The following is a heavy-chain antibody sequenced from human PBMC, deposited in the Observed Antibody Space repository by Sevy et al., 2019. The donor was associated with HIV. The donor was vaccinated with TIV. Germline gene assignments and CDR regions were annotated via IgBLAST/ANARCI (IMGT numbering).Heavy chain of an antibody. CDR2: IRYDGSNK. CDR1: RFSFNGYG. J-gene: IGHJ5*02. V-gene: IGHV3-30*02. CDR3: ARGTPAFCTGGVCFNWFDP. Sequence: GGSLRLSCAASRFSFNGYGMHWVRQAPGKGLEWVAFIRYDGSNKYYADSVKGRFTISRDDSKNTLYLQMNSLRAEDTALYYCARGTPAFCTGGVCFNWFDPWGQGILVTVSS. D-gene: IGHD2-8*02.